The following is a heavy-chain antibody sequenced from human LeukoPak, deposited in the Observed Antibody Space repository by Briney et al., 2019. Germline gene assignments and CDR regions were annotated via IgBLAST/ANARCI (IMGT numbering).Heavy chain of an antibody. D-gene: IGHD3-9*01. V-gene: IGHV3-23*01. Sequence: PGGSLRLSCAASGFTFSSYAMSWVRQAPGKGLEWVSAISGSGGSTYYADSVKGRFTISRDNSKNTLYLQMNSLRAEDTAVYYCANLKVGGPTLRDFDWLWTDAFDIWGQGTMVTVSS. CDR2: ISGSGGST. J-gene: IGHJ3*02. CDR1: GFTFSSYA. CDR3: ANLKVGGPTLRDFDWLWTDAFDI.